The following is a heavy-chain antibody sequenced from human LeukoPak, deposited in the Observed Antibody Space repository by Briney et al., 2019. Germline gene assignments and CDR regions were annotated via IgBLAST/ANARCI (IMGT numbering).Heavy chain of an antibody. D-gene: IGHD4-17*01. CDR1: GFTFSTYW. CDR2: IKPDGGEK. V-gene: IGHV3-7*01. J-gene: IGHJ4*02. Sequence: GGSLRLSCAASGFTFSTYWMGWVRQTPGEGLEWVANIKPDGGEKYYVDSVKGRFAISRDNAKNSLYLQMNSLRAEDSAVYYCAREGSGHYFYFFDYWGQGSLVTVSS. CDR3: AREGSGHYFYFFDY.